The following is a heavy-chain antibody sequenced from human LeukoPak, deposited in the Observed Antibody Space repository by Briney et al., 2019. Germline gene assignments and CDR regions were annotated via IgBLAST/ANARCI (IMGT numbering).Heavy chain of an antibody. CDR2: IRYDGSNK. V-gene: IGHV3-30*02. Sequence: GGSLRLSCAASGFTFSSYGMHWVRQAPGKGLEWVAFIRYDGSNKYYADSVKGRFTISRDNSKNTLYLQMNSLRAEDTAVYYCAGVDPDYYYGMDVWGQGTTVTVSS. J-gene: IGHJ6*02. CDR1: GFTFSSYG. D-gene: IGHD3-10*01. CDR3: AGVDPDYYYGMDV.